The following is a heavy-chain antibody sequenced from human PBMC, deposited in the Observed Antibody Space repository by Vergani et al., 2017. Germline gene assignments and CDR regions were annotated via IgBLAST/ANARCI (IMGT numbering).Heavy chain of an antibody. J-gene: IGHJ6*03. CDR3: TTDPLITGTAGYYYYMDV. CDR1: GFTFSNAW. V-gene: IGHV3-15*01. Sequence: EVQLVESGGGLVKPGGSLRLSCAASGFTFSNAWMSWVRQAPGKGLEWVGRIKSKTDGGTTDYSAPVKGRFTISRDDSKNTLYLQMNSLKTEDTAVYYCTTDPLITGTAGYYYYMDVWGKGTTVTVSS. D-gene: IGHD1-7*01. CDR2: IKSKTDGGTT.